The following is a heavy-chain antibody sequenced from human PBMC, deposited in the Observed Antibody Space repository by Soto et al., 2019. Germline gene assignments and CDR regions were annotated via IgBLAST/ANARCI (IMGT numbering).Heavy chain of an antibody. J-gene: IGHJ4*02. CDR3: ARGTTLVTTYFDY. D-gene: IGHD1-7*01. CDR1: GFSLGNARMG. CDR2: IFSNDEK. Sequence: QVTLKESGPVLVKPTETLTLTCTVSGFSLGNARMGVSWIRQPPGKALEWLAHIFSNDEKSYTTSLKSRLTISKDTSKSQVVHNKTNIEPVDTATYYRARGTTLVTTYFDYWGQGTLVTVCS. V-gene: IGHV2-26*01.